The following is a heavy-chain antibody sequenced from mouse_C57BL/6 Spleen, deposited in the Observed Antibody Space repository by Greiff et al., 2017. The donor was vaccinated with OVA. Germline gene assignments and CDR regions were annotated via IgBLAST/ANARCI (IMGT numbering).Heavy chain of an antibody. Sequence: QVQLQQPGAELVKPGASVKLSCKASGYTFTSYWMQWVKQRPGQGLEWIGEIDPSDSYTNYNQKFKGKATLTVDKSSSTAYMQLSSLTSEDSAVYYCARRWGGLFYAMDYWGQGTSVTVSS. CDR3: ARRWGGLFYAMDY. J-gene: IGHJ4*01. D-gene: IGHD2-3*01. V-gene: IGHV1-50*01. CDR1: GYTFTSYW. CDR2: IDPSDSYT.